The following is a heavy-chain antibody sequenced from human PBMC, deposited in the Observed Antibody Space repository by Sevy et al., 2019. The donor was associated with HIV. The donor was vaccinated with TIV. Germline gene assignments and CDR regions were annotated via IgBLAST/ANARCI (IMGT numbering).Heavy chain of an antibody. J-gene: IGHJ6*02. V-gene: IGHV3-30*04. CDR3: ARDPGYSGYVNAYYYYYGMDV. Sequence: GSLRLSCAASGFTFSSYAMHWVRQAPGKGLEWVAVISYDGSNKYYADSVKGRFTISRDNSKKRLYLQMNSLRAEDTAVYYCARDPGYSGYVNAYYYYYGMDVWGQGTTVTVSS. CDR1: GFTFSSYA. CDR2: ISYDGSNK. D-gene: IGHD5-12*01.